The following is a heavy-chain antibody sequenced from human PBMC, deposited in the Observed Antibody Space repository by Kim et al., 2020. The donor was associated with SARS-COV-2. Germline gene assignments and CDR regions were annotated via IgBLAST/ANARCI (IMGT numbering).Heavy chain of an antibody. D-gene: IGHD5-12*01. J-gene: IGHJ4*02. CDR3: ARLLGDGYNDDY. V-gene: IGHV5-10-1*01. Sequence: NYSPSFQGHVTISADKPISTAYLQWSSLKASDTAVYYCARLLGDGYNDDYWGQGTLVTVSS.